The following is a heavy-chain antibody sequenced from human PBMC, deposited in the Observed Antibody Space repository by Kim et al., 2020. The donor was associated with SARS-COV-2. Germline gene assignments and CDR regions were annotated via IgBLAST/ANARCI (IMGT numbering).Heavy chain of an antibody. V-gene: IGHV4-4*07. CDR3: ARGAYGSGSLGWFDP. J-gene: IGHJ5*02. D-gene: IGHD3-10*01. Sequence: PSLKRRVTMSIDTSKNQFSLKLTSVTAADTAVYYCARGAYGSGSLGWFDPWGQGTLVTVSS.